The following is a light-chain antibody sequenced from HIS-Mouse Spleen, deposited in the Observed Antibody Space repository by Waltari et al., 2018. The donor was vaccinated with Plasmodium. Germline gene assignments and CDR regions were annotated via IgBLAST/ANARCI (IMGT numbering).Light chain of an antibody. J-gene: IGKJ2*01. CDR2: GAS. Sequence: ETVFTQPSGTPALSPGESATTSRRASQSDISSYLPWYQQKPGQAPRLLIYGASSRATGIPYRFSGSGSGTDFTLTISRLQPEDFAVYYCQQYGSSPYTFGQGTKLEIK. CDR3: QQYGSSPYT. V-gene: IGKV3-20*01. CDR1: QSDISSY.